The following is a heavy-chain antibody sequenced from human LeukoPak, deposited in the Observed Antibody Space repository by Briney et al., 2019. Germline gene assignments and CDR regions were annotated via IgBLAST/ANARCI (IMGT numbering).Heavy chain of an antibody. Sequence: GSLRLSCAASGFTFSSYWMSWVRQAPGKGLEWVANIKQDGSEKYYVDSVKGRFTISRDNAKNSLYLQMNSLRAEDTAVYYCAREHMTTVTAIDYWGQGTLVTVSS. CDR3: AREHMTTVTAIDY. D-gene: IGHD4-17*01. CDR1: GFTFSSYW. J-gene: IGHJ4*02. V-gene: IGHV3-7*03. CDR2: IKQDGSEK.